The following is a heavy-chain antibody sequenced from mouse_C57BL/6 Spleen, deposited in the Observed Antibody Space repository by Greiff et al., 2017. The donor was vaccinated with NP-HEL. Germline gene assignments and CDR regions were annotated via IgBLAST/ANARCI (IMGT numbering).Heavy chain of an antibody. Sequence: QVQLQQPGAELVKPGASVKLSCKASGYTFTSYWMHWVKQRPGQGLEWIGMIHPNSGSTNYNEKFKSKATLTVDKSSSTAYMQLSSLTSEDSAVYHCARRRGEGLKNYAMDYWGQGTSVTVSS. CDR3: ARRRGEGLKNYAMDY. J-gene: IGHJ4*01. V-gene: IGHV1-64*01. D-gene: IGHD1-3*01. CDR2: IHPNSGST. CDR1: GYTFTSYW.